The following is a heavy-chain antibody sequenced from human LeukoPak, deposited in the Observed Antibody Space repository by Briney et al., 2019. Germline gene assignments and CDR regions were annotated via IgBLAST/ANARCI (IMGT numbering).Heavy chain of an antibody. J-gene: IGHJ4*02. D-gene: IGHD3-16*01. CDR3: ARARSGGYFDY. CDR2: ISSSSTI. Sequence: GGSLRLSCAASGFTFSNSNMNWVRQAPGKGLEWVSYISSSSTIYYPDSVKGRFTISRDNAKNSLYLQMNSLRDEDTAVYYCARARSGGYFDYWGRGTLVTVSS. V-gene: IGHV3-48*02. CDR1: GFTFSNSN.